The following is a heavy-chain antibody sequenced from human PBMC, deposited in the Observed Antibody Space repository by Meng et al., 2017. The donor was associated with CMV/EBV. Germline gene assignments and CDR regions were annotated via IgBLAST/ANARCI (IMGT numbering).Heavy chain of an antibody. D-gene: IGHD1-26*01. J-gene: IGHJ4*02. CDR3: ARVGPDSGSYSDDY. Sequence: ASVKVSCKASGYTFTSYGISWVRQAPGQGLEWMGWISAYNGNTNYAQKLQGRVTMTADTSTSTAYMELRSLRSDDTAVYYCARVGPDSGSYSDDYWGQGTLVTVSS. CDR2: ISAYNGNT. CDR1: GYTFTSYG. V-gene: IGHV1-18*01.